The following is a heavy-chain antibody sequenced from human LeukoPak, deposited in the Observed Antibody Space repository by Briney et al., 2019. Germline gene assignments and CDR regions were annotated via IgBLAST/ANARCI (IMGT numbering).Heavy chain of an antibody. Sequence: SETLSLTCAVYGGSFNGYYWSWIRQPPGKGLEWIGEINHSGSTNYNPSLKSRVTISVDMSNNQFSLTLSSVTAADTAVYYCVRGNYCSGGSCYHYYYYYMDVWGKGTTVTVSS. CDR2: INHSGST. CDR1: GGSFNGYY. D-gene: IGHD2-15*01. CDR3: VRGNYCSGGSCYHYYYYYMDV. J-gene: IGHJ6*03. V-gene: IGHV4-34*01.